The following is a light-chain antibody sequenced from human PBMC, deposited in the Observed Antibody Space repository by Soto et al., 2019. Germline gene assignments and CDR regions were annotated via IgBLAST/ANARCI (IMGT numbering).Light chain of an antibody. Sequence: DIQVTQSPSSVSASVGDRVTITCRASQDINNWLAWYQQKPGKDPKLLIYTTSNLQCGVPSRFSGSGSGTDFTLTISSLQPEDFATYYCQQANSFPRTFGGGTKVEIK. CDR3: QQANSFPRT. V-gene: IGKV1D-12*01. CDR1: QDINNW. J-gene: IGKJ4*01. CDR2: TTS.